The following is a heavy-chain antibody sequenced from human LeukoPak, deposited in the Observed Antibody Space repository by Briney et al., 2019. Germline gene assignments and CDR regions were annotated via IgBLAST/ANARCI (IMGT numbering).Heavy chain of an antibody. J-gene: IGHJ4*02. CDR1: GFTFSSYG. CDR3: AKDMGYDKYYFDY. D-gene: IGHD2-8*01. CDR2: IRYDGSNK. Sequence: PGGSLRLSCAASGFTFSSYGMHWVRQAPGKGLEWVAFIRYDGSNKYYADSVKGRFTISRDNSKNTLYPQMNSLRAEDTAVYYCAKDMGYDKYYFDYWGQGTLVTVSS. V-gene: IGHV3-30*02.